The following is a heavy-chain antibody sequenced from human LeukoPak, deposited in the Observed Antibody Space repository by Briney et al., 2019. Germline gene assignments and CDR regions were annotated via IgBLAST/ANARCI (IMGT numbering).Heavy chain of an antibody. CDR1: GFTFSSYA. Sequence: GGSLRLSCAASGFTFSSYAMSWVRQAPGKGLEWVSAISGSGGSAYYADSVKGRFTISRDNSKNTLYLQMNSLRAEDTAVYYCALNGREVPSGAFDIWGQGTMVTVSS. J-gene: IGHJ3*02. D-gene: IGHD3-16*02. CDR2: ISGSGGSA. CDR3: ALNGREVPSGAFDI. V-gene: IGHV3-23*01.